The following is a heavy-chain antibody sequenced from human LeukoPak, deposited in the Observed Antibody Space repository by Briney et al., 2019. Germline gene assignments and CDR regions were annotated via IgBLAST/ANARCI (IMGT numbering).Heavy chain of an antibody. D-gene: IGHD3-22*01. J-gene: IGHJ4*02. CDR1: GGSFSGYY. Sequence: SETLSLTCAVYGGSFSGYYWSWIRQPPGKGLEWIGEINHSGSTNYNPSLKSRVTISVDTSKNQFSLKLSSVTAADTAVYYCARGKNGSGYYPPGDYWGQGTLVTVSS. CDR2: INHSGST. CDR3: ARGKNGSGYYPPGDY. V-gene: IGHV4-34*01.